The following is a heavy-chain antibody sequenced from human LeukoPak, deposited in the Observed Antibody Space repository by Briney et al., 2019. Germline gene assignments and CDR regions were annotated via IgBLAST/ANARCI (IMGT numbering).Heavy chain of an antibody. CDR1: GFTFSDYY. CDR3: ARRSSWNLYYFDY. J-gene: IGHJ4*02. CDR2: ISSSSSYT. Sequence: GGSLRLSCAASGFTFSDYYMSWIRQAPGKGLVWVSYISSSSSYTNYADSVKGRFTISRDNAKNSLYLQMNSLRAEDTAVYYCARRSSWNLYYFDYWGQGTLVTVSS. D-gene: IGHD6-13*01. V-gene: IGHV3-11*03.